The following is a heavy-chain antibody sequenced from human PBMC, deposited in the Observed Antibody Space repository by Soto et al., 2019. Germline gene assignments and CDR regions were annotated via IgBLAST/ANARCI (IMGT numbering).Heavy chain of an antibody. CDR1: GFTFDDYA. D-gene: IGHD6-6*01. Sequence: GGSLRLSCAASGFTFDDYAMHWVRQAPGKGLEWVPLISWDGGSTYYADSVKGRFTISRDNSKNSLYLQMNSLRAEDTALYYCAKDIARRSSYYFDYWGQGTLVTVSS. V-gene: IGHV3-43D*03. CDR2: ISWDGGST. CDR3: AKDIARRSSYYFDY. J-gene: IGHJ4*02.